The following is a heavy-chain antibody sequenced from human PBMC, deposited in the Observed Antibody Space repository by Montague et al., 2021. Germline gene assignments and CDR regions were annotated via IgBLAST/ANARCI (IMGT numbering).Heavy chain of an antibody. J-gene: IGHJ5*02. CDR3: ARWRVYYDSSGYAA. Sequence: SLSFSASGFPFSTFPMHWVRQAPGKGLEWVALISHDGSNKYYADSVRGRFTVSRDNSKNTLYLQTSSLRADDTAVYYCARWRVYYDSSGYAAWGRGTLVTVSS. CDR2: ISHDGSNK. D-gene: IGHD3-22*01. CDR1: GFPFSTFP. V-gene: IGHV3-30-3*01.